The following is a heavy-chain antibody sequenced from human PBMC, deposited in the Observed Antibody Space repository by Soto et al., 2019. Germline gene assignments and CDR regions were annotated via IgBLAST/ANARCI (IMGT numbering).Heavy chain of an antibody. CDR2: ISAYNGNT. V-gene: IGHV1-18*04. D-gene: IGHD2-2*01. CDR3: ARVGDIVVVGPWFDP. CDR1: GYTFTDYG. Sequence: ASVKVSCKASGYTFTDYGISWVRQAPGQGLEWIGWISAYNGNTNNAQELQDRVTMTTDSSTSTAYMELRSLRSDDTAVYYCARVGDIVVVGPWFDPWGQGTLVTVSS. J-gene: IGHJ5*02.